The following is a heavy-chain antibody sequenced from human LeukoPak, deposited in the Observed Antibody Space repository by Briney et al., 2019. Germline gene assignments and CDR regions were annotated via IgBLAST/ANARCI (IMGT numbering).Heavy chain of an antibody. J-gene: IGHJ4*02. CDR3: ARGPRGAFDY. CDR1: GGSISCSSYY. V-gene: IGHV4-39*07. CDR2: IYYSGST. Sequence: SETLSLTCNVSGGSISCSSYYWGWIRQPPGKGLEWIGSIYYSGSTFYNPSLKSRVTISVDTSKNQFSVKLSSVTAADTAVYYCARGPRGAFDYWGQGTLVTVSS. D-gene: IGHD3-10*01.